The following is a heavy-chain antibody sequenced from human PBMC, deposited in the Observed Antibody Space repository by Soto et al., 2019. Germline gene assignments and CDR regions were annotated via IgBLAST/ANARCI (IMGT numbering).Heavy chain of an antibody. Sequence: LETLSLTCTVSGGSISSYYWSLIRQPPGKGLERIEYIYYSGNTKYNPSLNSRVTISVDTSKNQFSLKLSSVTAADTAVYYCARGANIAAASFDIWGQGTLVTVSS. D-gene: IGHD6-13*01. CDR1: GGSISSYY. J-gene: IGHJ3*02. V-gene: IGHV4-59*01. CDR2: IYYSGNT. CDR3: ARGANIAAASFDI.